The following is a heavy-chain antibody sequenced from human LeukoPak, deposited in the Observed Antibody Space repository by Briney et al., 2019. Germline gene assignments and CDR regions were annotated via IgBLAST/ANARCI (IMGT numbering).Heavy chain of an antibody. CDR3: ARGGDLYDILSSVGLGY. D-gene: IGHD3-9*01. Sequence: LPGRSLRLSCAASGFTFSSYGMHWVRQAPGKGLEWVAVIWYGGSNKYYADSVKGRFTISRDNSKNTLYLQMNSLRAEDTAVYYCARGGDLYDILSSVGLGYWGQGTLVTVSS. CDR2: IWYGGSNK. V-gene: IGHV3-33*08. J-gene: IGHJ4*02. CDR1: GFTFSSYG.